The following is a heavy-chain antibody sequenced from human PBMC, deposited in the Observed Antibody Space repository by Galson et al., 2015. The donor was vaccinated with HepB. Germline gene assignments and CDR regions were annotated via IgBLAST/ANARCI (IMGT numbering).Heavy chain of an antibody. CDR3: AAGRWCLED. V-gene: IGHV3-11*01. Sequence: SLRLSCAVSGIDISDQYMSWIRQAPGKRLQWVSYIDPSGYSAYYRDSVKGRFIISRDNTKDSLFLQMNSLRAEDTAVYYCAAGRWCLEDWGQGTLVTGSS. D-gene: IGHD4/OR15-4a*01. CDR1: GIDISDQY. CDR2: IDPSGYSA. J-gene: IGHJ4*02.